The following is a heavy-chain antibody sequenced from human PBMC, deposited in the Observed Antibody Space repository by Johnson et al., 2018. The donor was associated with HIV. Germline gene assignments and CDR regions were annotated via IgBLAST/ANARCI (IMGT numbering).Heavy chain of an antibody. CDR2: IKQDGTEK. CDR1: GFTFRSYW. D-gene: IGHD5-24*01. CDR3: ARDGPWLQSQRDAFDV. J-gene: IGHJ3*01. V-gene: IGHV3-7*01. Sequence: VQLVESGGGVVQPGRSLRLSCAASGFTFRSYWMSWVRQAPGKGLEWVANIKQDGTEKYYVGSVKGRFTISRDNAKNSLYLQMNSLRAEDTAVYYCARDGPWLQSQRDAFDVWGRGTMVTVSS.